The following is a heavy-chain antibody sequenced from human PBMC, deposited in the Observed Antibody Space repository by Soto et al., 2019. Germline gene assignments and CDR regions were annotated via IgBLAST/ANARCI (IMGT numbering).Heavy chain of an antibody. D-gene: IGHD2-8*01. J-gene: IGHJ4*02. CDR2: ISCAGTST. V-gene: IGHV3-30-3*01. CDR3: AKGYTKLDY. Sequence: GGSLKLSCAASGFTLSSYAMHWVRQAPGKGLEWVAVISCAGTSTYYADSVRGRFTISRDNSKNTLYLQLNSLRTEDTAMYYCAKGYTKLDYWGQGTLVTVSS. CDR1: GFTLSSYA.